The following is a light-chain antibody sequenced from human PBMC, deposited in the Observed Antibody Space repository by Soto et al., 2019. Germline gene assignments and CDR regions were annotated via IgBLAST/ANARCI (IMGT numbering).Light chain of an antibody. CDR3: QQYYTTPLT. CDR2: WAS. V-gene: IGKV4-1*01. Sequence: DIVMTQSPDSLAVSLGERATINCKSSQNVLYSSNNKNYLAWYQQKPGQPPKLLIYWASTRESGVPDRFSGSGSGTDFTLTISRLQAEDVAVYYCQQYYTTPLTFGGGTMVEIK. J-gene: IGKJ4*01. CDR1: QNVLYSSNNKNY.